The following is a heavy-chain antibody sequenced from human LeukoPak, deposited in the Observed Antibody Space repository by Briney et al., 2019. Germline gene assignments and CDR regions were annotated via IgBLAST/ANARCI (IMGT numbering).Heavy chain of an antibody. Sequence: GGSLRLSGAASGFTFSTYGMHWVRQASGKGLEWVAVMWYDGSIKYYGDSVKGRFTISRDNSKNTLYLQMNSLRAEDTAMYYCARAVGPFDFWGPGTLVIVSS. CDR2: MWYDGSIK. CDR1: GFTFSTYG. V-gene: IGHV3-33*01. J-gene: IGHJ3*01. CDR3: ARAVGPFDF.